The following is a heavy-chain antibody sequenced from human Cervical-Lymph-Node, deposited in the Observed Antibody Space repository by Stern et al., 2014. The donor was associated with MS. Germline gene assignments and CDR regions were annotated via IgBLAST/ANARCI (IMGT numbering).Heavy chain of an antibody. CDR3: ATMVGATDDVFDY. D-gene: IGHD1-26*01. J-gene: IGHJ4*02. CDR2: FDPEDGET. V-gene: IGHV1-24*01. CDR1: GYTLTELS. Sequence: QVQLGQSGAGGKKPGASVKVSCKVSGYTLTELSIHWVRQAPGKGLEWMGGFDPEDGETIYAQKFQGRVSMTEDTSTDTAYMELSSLRSEDTAVYYCATMVGATDDVFDYWGQGTLVTVSS.